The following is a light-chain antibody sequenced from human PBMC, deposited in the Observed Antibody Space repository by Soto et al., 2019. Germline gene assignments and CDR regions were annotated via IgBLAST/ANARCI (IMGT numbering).Light chain of an antibody. V-gene: IGKV3-20*01. CDR1: QSVSNNY. J-gene: IGKJ1*01. CDR2: DAS. CDR3: QQYVGSLRT. Sequence: EIVLTQSPGILSLSPGERATLSCRASQSVSNNYLAWYQQKPGQAPRLLIYDASSRATGIPDRFSGSGSGTDFTLTINRLEPEDFAVYSCQQYVGSLRTFGQGTKVEIK.